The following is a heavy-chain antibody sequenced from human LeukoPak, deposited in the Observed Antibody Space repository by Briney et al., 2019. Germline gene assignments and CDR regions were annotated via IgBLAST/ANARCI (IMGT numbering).Heavy chain of an antibody. J-gene: IGHJ4*02. CDR1: GFTFSNAW. D-gene: IGHD6-19*01. CDR2: IYSGDST. Sequence: PGGSLRLSCAASGFTFSNAWMSWVRQAPGKGLEWVSVIYSGDSTYYADSVKGRFIISRDNSKNTVYLQMNSLRAEDTAVYYCARDRAVADGRLYYWGQGTLVTVSS. V-gene: IGHV3-66*01. CDR3: ARDRAVADGRLYY.